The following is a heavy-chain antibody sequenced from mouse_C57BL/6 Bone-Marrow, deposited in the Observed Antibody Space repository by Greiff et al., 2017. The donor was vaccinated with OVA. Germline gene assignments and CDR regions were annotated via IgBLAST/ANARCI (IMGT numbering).Heavy chain of an antibody. Sequence: VQLQQSGPELVRPGVSVKISFKGSGYTFTDYAMPWVKQSHAKSLEWFGVISPYSGDASYNQKFKDKATLTVDKSSIPAYMELARLTSENSAVYYCARRGLYYFDYWGQGTTLTVSS. CDR2: ISPYSGDA. D-gene: IGHD3-3*01. V-gene: IGHV1-67*01. J-gene: IGHJ2*01. CDR3: ARRGLYYFDY. CDR1: GYTFTDYA.